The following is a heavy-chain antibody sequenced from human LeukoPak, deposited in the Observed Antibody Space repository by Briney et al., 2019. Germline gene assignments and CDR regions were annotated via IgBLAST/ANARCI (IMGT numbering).Heavy chain of an antibody. CDR1: GFTFSSYG. V-gene: IGHV3-33*06. D-gene: IGHD2-2*01. Sequence: GGSLRLSCAASGFTFSSYGMHWVRQAPGKGLEWVAVIWYDGSNKYYADSVKGRFTISRDNSKNTLYLQMNSLRAEDTAVYYCAKGAAPYCSSTSCSLSDAFDIWGQGTMVTVSS. J-gene: IGHJ3*02. CDR3: AKGAAPYCSSTSCSLSDAFDI. CDR2: IWYDGSNK.